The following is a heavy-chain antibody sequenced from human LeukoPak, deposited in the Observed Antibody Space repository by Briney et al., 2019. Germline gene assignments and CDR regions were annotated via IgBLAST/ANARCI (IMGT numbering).Heavy chain of an antibody. Sequence: GGSLRLSCAASGFTFSTYEMNWVRQAPGKGLGWVSYISNGGGIIYYADSVKGRFTISRDNAKNSLYLQMNSLRAEDTAVYYCARGAFRWGQGTLVTVSS. CDR3: ARGAFR. CDR2: ISNGGGII. CDR1: GFTFSTYE. V-gene: IGHV3-48*03. J-gene: IGHJ4*02.